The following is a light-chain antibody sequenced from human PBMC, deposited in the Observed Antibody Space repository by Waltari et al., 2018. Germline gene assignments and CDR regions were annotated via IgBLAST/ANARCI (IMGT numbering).Light chain of an antibody. J-gene: IGKJ5*01. CDR1: QDINND. CDR2: YAS. V-gene: IGKV1-13*02. CDR3: QHFKTYPIT. Sequence: AIRMTQSPSSLSASTGDRVTITCRASQDINNDLAWYQQKPGKAPKLLIYYASSLQSGVPSRFSGSGSGTDFTLTISSLQPEDFATYHCQHFKTYPITFGQGTRLEIK.